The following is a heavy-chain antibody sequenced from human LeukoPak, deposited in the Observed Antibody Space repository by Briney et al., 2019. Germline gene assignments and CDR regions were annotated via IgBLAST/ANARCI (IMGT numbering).Heavy chain of an antibody. CDR3: ARILYSYGYHLYAFDI. CDR1: GGSISSSSYY. Sequence: PSETLSLTCTVSGGSISSSSYYWGWIRQPPGKGLVWIGSIYYSGSTYYNPSLKSRVTISVDTSKNQFSLKLSSVTAADTAVYYCARILYSYGYHLYAFDIWGQGTMVTVSS. D-gene: IGHD5-18*01. J-gene: IGHJ3*02. CDR2: IYYSGST. V-gene: IGHV4-39*07.